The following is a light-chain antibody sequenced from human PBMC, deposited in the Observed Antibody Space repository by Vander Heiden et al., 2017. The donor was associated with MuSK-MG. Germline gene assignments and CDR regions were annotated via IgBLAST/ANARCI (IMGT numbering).Light chain of an antibody. CDR3: QHDNSSSEGT. V-gene: IGKV1-5*01. CDR1: QSISRW. J-gene: IGKJ1*01. CDR2: EAS. Sequence: DIQMTQSPSTLSASVGDTVTITCRASQSISRWLAWYQQKPGKAPKLLMYEASSLQSGVPSRFSRSGHGTEFTLTITSLHPDDFAPYYCQHDNSSSEGTFGQGTKVEIK.